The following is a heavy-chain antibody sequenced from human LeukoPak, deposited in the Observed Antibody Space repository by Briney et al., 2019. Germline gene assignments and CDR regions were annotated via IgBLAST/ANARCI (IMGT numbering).Heavy chain of an antibody. CDR2: IYHSGST. Sequence: SETLSLTCAVSGYSISSGYSWGWIRQPPGKGLEWIGSIYHSGSTYYNPSLKSRVTISVDTSKNQFSLKLSSVTAADTAVYYCAREVNGSSWYGGGIDYWGQGTLVTVSS. CDR1: GYSISSGYS. CDR3: AREVNGSSWYGGGIDY. D-gene: IGHD6-13*01. V-gene: IGHV4-38-2*02. J-gene: IGHJ4*02.